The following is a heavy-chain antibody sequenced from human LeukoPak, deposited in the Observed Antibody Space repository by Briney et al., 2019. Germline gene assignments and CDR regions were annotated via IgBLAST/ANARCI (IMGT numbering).Heavy chain of an antibody. CDR2: INPNSGGT. CDR3: ARVEVFWSGYYIY. Sequence: VASVKVSCKASGYTFTGYYMHWVRQAPGQGLEWMGWINPNSGGTNYAQKFQGRVTMTRDTSISTAYMELSRLRSDDTAVYYCARVEVFWSGYYIYWGQGTLVTVSS. D-gene: IGHD3-3*01. J-gene: IGHJ4*02. V-gene: IGHV1-2*02. CDR1: GYTFTGYY.